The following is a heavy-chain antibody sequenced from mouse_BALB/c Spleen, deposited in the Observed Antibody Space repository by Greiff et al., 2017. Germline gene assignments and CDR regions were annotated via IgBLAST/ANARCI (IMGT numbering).Heavy chain of an antibody. CDR2: INPGSGGT. V-gene: IGHV1-54*01. CDR3: ARWDYDYAMDY. J-gene: IGHJ4*01. D-gene: IGHD2-4*01. Sequence: VQLVESGAELVRPGTSVKVSCKASGYAFTNYLIEWVKQRPGQGLEWIGVINPGSGGTNYNEKFKGKATLTADKSSSTAYMQLSSLTSDDSAVYFCARWDYDYAMDYWGQGTSVTVSS. CDR1: GYAFTNYL.